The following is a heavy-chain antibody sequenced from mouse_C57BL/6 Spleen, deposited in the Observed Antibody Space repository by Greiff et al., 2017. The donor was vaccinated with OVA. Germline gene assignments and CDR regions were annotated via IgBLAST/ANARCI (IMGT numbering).Heavy chain of an antibody. CDR1: GYAFSSSW. J-gene: IGHJ4*01. CDR2: IYPGDGDT. Sequence: LQESGPELVKPGASVKISCKASGYAFSSSWMNWVKQRPGKGLEWIGRIYPGDGDTNYNGKFKGKATLTADKSSSTAYMQLSSLTSEDSAVYFCARRDGNYGDAMDYWGQGTSVTVSS. CDR3: ARRDGNYGDAMDY. D-gene: IGHD2-1*01. V-gene: IGHV1-82*01.